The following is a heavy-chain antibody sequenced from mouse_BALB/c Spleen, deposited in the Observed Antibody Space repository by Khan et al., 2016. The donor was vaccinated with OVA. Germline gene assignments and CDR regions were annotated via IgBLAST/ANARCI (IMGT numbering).Heavy chain of an antibody. Sequence: QVQLQQSGPELVRPGVSVKISCKGSGYTFTEYAMYWVKQSHAKTLEWIGVISPYSGNTNYNQKFKGKATMTVDKSSSTAYLELARLTSEDSAIYYCARNFFYGTGDYAMDYWGQGTSVTVSS. V-gene: IGHV1S137*01. D-gene: IGHD2-1*01. CDR2: ISPYSGNT. J-gene: IGHJ4*01. CDR1: GYTFTEYA. CDR3: ARNFFYGTGDYAMDY.